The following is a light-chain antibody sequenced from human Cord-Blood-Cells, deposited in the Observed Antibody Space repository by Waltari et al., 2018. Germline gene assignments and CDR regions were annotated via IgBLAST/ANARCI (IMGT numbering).Light chain of an antibody. V-gene: IGKV1-39*01. Sequence: EIQMTQSPSSLSAAVGDRVTITCRASQSISSYLNWYQQKPGKAPKLLSYAASSLQSGVPSRFSGRRSGTDFTLTISCLQPEDFTTYYCQQSYSTPWTFCQWTKVEIK. CDR3: QQSYSTPWT. J-gene: IGKJ1*01. CDR1: QSISSY. CDR2: AAS.